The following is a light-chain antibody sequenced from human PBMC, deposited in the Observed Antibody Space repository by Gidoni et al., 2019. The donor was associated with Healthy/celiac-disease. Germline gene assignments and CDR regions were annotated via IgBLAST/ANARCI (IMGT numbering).Light chain of an antibody. J-gene: IGKJ4*01. CDR3: QQRSNWPPST. V-gene: IGKV3-11*01. CDR2: DAS. CDR1: QSVSSY. Sequence: EIVLTQSPATLSLSPGERATLSCRASQSVSSYLAWYQQNPGQAPRLLIYDASNRATGIPARFSGSGSGTDFTLTISSLEPEDFAVYSCQQRSNWPPSTFGGGTKVEIK.